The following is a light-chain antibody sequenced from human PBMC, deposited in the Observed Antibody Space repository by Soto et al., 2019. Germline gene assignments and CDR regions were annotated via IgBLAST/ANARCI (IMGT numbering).Light chain of an antibody. V-gene: IGLV7-43*01. CDR2: GTN. CDR3: LLYYGGAYV. CDR1: TGAVTSGCY. J-gene: IGLJ1*01. Sequence: QAVVTQEPSLTVSPGGTVTLTCASSTGAVTSGCYPNWFQQKPGQAPRALIYGTNNRHSWTPARFSGSLLGGKAALTLSGVQPEDEAEYYCLLYYGGAYVFGTGTQLTVL.